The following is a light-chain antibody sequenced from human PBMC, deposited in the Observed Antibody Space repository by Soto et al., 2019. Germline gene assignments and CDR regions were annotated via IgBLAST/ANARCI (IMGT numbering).Light chain of an antibody. CDR1: SGHSSYI. CDR2: LEGSGSY. CDR3: ETWDSNTAM. V-gene: IGLV4-60*03. J-gene: IGLJ7*01. Sequence: QSVLTQSSSASASLGSSVKLTCTLSSGHSSYIIAWHQQQPGKAPRYLMKLEGSGSYNKGSRVPDRFSGSSSGADRYLTISNLQSEDEADYYCETWDSNTAMFGGGTQLTVL.